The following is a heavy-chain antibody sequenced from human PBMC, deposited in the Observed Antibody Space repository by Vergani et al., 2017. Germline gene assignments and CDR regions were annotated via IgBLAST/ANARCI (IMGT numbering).Heavy chain of an antibody. V-gene: IGHV3-11*01. CDR2: ISSSGSTI. J-gene: IGHJ3*02. CDR1: GFTFSDYY. CDR3: AKVGRSEVAGTFGAFDI. Sequence: QVQLVESGGGVVKPGGSLRLSCAASGFTFSDYYMSWIRQAPGKGLERVSYISSSGSTIYYADSVKGRFTISRDISKNTLFLHMNSLRPEDTAVYYCAKVGRSEVAGTFGAFDIWGQGTMVTVSS. D-gene: IGHD6-19*01.